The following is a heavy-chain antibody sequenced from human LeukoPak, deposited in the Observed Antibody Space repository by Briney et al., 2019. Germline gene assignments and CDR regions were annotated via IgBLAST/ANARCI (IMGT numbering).Heavy chain of an antibody. D-gene: IGHD4-17*01. Sequence: ASVKLSCKASGYTFTSYDINWVRQATGQGLEWMGWMNPNSGNTGYAQNFQGRVTMTRNTSISTAYMELSSLRSEDTAVYYCARDPTTENWFDPSGQGTLVTVSS. CDR3: ARDPTTENWFDP. CDR2: MNPNSGNT. J-gene: IGHJ5*02. V-gene: IGHV1-8*01. CDR1: GYTFTSYD.